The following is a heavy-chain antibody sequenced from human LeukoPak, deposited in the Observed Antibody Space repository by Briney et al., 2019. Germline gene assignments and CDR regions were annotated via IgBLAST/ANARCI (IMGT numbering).Heavy chain of an antibody. J-gene: IGHJ4*02. Sequence: SQTLSLTCTVSGGSISSGGYYWSWIRQHPGKGLEWIGYIYYSGSTYYNPSLKSRVTISVDTSKNQFSLRLSSVTAADTAVYYCAREHVGYYDSSGYSYFDYWGQGTLVTVSS. CDR3: AREHVGYYDSSGYSYFDY. CDR1: GGSISSGGYY. CDR2: IYYSGST. D-gene: IGHD3-22*01. V-gene: IGHV4-31*03.